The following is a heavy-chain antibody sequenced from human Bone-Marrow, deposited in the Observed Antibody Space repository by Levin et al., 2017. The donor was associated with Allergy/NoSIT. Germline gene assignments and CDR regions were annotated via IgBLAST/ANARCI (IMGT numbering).Heavy chain of an antibody. CDR3: VRDRFTTTTT. V-gene: IGHV3-48*01. CDR1: GFSFRSFG. J-gene: IGHJ5*02. D-gene: IGHD1-1*01. Sequence: PGESLKISCVGSGFSFRSFGFNWVRQAPGKGLEWVSYISHTTSTVYFADSVKGRFTISRDDAKNSVYLDMNTLRVEDTAVYYCVRDRFTTTTTWGQGVLVTVSS. CDR2: ISHTTSTV.